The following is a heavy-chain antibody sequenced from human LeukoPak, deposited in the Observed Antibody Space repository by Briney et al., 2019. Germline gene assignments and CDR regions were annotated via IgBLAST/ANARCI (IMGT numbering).Heavy chain of an antibody. CDR3: ARALTRTYDSSGYSALLNY. D-gene: IGHD3-22*01. CDR2: INPNSGGT. CDR1: GCTFTSYY. J-gene: IGHJ4*02. Sequence: GASVKVSCKASGCTFTSYYMHWVRQAPGQGLEWMGWINPNSGGTNYAQKFQGRVTMTRDTSISTAYMELSRLRSDDTAVYYCARALTRTYDSSGYSALLNYWGQGTLVTVSS. V-gene: IGHV1-2*02.